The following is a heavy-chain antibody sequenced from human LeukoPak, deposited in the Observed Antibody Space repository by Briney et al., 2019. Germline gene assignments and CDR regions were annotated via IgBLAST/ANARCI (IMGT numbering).Heavy chain of an antibody. CDR2: INPNSGGT. D-gene: IGHD7-27*01. CDR1: GYTFTGYY. V-gene: IGHV1-2*02. CDR3: ARGPHWDPHFDY. Sequence: GASVKVSCKASGYTFTGYYMHWVRQAPGQGLEWMGWINPNSGGTNYAQKFLGRVTMTRDTSISTAYMELSRLRSDDAAVYYCARGPHWDPHFDYWGQGTLVTVSS. J-gene: IGHJ4*02.